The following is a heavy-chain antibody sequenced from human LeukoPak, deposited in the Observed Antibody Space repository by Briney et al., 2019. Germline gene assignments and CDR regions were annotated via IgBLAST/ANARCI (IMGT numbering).Heavy chain of an antibody. Sequence: GGSLRLSCAASGFTVSSNYMSWVRQAPGKGLEWVSLISWDGGSTYYADSVKGRFTISRDNSKNSLYLQMNSLRTEDTALYYCAKDWGLWFGESCFDYWGQGTLVTVSS. CDR3: AKDWGLWFGESCFDY. J-gene: IGHJ4*02. CDR2: ISWDGGST. V-gene: IGHV3-43*01. D-gene: IGHD3-10*01. CDR1: GFTVSSNY.